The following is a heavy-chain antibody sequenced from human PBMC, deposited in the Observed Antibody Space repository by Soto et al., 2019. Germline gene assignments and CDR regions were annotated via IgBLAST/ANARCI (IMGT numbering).Heavy chain of an antibody. CDR2: IYYDGSNK. V-gene: IGHV3-33*01. CDR3: ARDSKDDSSGYYAGFDY. J-gene: IGHJ4*02. Sequence: QVQLVESGGGVVQPGRSLRLSCAVFGFTFSSYGMNWVRQAPGKGLEWVAAIYYDGSNKYYADSVRGRFTISRDNFKNTLYLHMNSLRAEDTAVYYCARDSKDDSSGYYAGFDYWGQGTLVTVSS. D-gene: IGHD3-22*01. CDR1: GFTFSSYG.